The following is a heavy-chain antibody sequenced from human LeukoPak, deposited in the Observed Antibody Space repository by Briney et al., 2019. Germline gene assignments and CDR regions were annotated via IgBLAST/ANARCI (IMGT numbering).Heavy chain of an antibody. CDR3: ARVVGRWPKNAFDI. J-gene: IGHJ3*02. Sequence: SETLSLTCTVSGGSISSYYWSWIRQPPGKGLEWIGYIYYSGSTNYSPSLKSRVTISVDTSKNQFSLKLSSVTAADTAVYYCARVVGRWPKNAFDIWGQGTMVTVSS. D-gene: IGHD1-26*01. V-gene: IGHV4-59*01. CDR1: GGSISSYY. CDR2: IYYSGST.